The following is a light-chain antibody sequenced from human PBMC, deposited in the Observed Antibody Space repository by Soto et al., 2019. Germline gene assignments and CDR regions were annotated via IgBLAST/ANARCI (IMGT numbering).Light chain of an antibody. CDR3: QQYGSPGT. CDR1: QSVSNNY. CDR2: GAS. V-gene: IGKV3-20*01. J-gene: IGKJ1*01. Sequence: EIVLTQSPGTLSLSPGERATLSCRASQSVSNNYLAWDQQKPGQAPRLLIYGASNRATGIPDRFSGSGSGTDFPLNISRLEPEDFAVYYCQQYGSPGTFGQGTKVDIX.